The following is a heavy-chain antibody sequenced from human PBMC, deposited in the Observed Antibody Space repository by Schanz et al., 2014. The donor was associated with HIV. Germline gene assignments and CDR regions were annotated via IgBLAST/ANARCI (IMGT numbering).Heavy chain of an antibody. D-gene: IGHD4-17*01. CDR1: GFSFSSFS. J-gene: IGHJ4*02. Sequence: EVQLVESGGGLVEPGGSLRLSCEASGFSFSSFSMNWVRQAPGKGLEWVSSIGSGGGYKYYADSVNGRFTISRDNAKNSLHLQMSRLGAEDTAVYYCARDLHDYGDARTDYWGQEILVTVSS. V-gene: IGHV3-21*02. CDR3: ARDLHDYGDARTDY. CDR2: IGSGGGYK.